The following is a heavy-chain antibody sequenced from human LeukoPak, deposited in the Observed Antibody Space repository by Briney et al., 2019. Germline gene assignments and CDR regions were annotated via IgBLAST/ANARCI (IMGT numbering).Heavy chain of an antibody. CDR2: INPSGGST. J-gene: IGHJ4*02. CDR3: ARDKSGWYSHVPYFDY. D-gene: IGHD6-19*01. V-gene: IGHV1-46*01. CDR1: GYTFTSYY. Sequence: ASVTVSCTASGYTFTSYYMHWVRQAPGQGLEWMGIINPSGGSTSYAQKFQGRVTMTRDTSTSTVYMELSSLRSEDTAVYYCARDKSGWYSHVPYFDYWGQGTLVTVSS.